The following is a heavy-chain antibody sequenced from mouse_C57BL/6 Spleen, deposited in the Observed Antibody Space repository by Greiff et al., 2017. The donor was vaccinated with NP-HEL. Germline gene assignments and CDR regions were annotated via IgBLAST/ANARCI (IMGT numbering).Heavy chain of an antibody. V-gene: IGHV1-4*01. CDR1: GYTFTSYT. CDR3: ARKSTRASY. Sequence: VQLQQSGAELVNPGASMKMSCKASGYTFTSYTMHWVKQRPGQGLEWIGYINPSSGYTKYNQKFKDKATLTADKSSSTAYMQLSSLTSEDSAVYYCARKSTRASYWGQGTTLTVSS. D-gene: IGHD3-1*01. CDR2: INPSSGYT. J-gene: IGHJ2*01.